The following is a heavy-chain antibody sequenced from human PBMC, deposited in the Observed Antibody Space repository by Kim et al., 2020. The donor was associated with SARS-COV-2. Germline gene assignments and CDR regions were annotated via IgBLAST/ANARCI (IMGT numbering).Heavy chain of an antibody. J-gene: IGHJ4*02. V-gene: IGHV1-3*01. CDR2: INPGNDNT. D-gene: IGHD3-16*01. Sequence: ASVKVSCKASGYTFTTYTMHWMRQAPGQRLEWMGWINPGNDNTKYSQKFQGRVTITRDTSATTAHLELTSLISEDTAVYYCAREVDRSGGLRHFDYWGQGTLVTVSS. CDR1: GYTFTTYT. CDR3: AREVDRSGGLRHFDY.